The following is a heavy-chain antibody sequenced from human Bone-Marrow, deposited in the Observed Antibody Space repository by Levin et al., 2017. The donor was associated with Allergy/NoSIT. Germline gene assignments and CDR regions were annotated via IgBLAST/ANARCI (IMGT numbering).Heavy chain of an antibody. CDR2: IKQDGSEK. CDR1: GFTFSSYW. Sequence: GESLKISCAASGFTFSSYWMSWVRQAPGKGLEWVANIKQDGSEKYYVDSVKGRFTISRDNAKNSLYLQMNSLRAEDTAVYYCAIQVASPIYWGQGTLVTVSS. D-gene: IGHD5-12*01. CDR3: AIQVASPIY. J-gene: IGHJ4*02. V-gene: IGHV3-7*01.